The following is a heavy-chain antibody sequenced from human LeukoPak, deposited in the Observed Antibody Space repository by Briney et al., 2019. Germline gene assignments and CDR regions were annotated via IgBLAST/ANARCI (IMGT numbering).Heavy chain of an antibody. CDR3: ATTGYSSRNY. CDR1: GFTFSSYG. D-gene: IGHD6-13*01. V-gene: IGHV3-30*02. J-gene: IGHJ4*02. Sequence: GGSLRLSCAASGFTFSSYGMHWVRQAPGKGLEWVAFIRYDGSNKYYADSVKGRFTISRDNSKNTLYLQMNSLRAEDTAVYYCATTGYSSRNYWGQGTLVTVSS. CDR2: IRYDGSNK.